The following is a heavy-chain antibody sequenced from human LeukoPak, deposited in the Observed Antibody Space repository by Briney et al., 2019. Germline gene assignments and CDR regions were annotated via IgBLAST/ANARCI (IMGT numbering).Heavy chain of an antibody. D-gene: IGHD2-21*02. Sequence: ASVKVSCKASGNTFSIYYIHWVRQAPGQGLEWMGWINTDRGGTNYAQKFQGRVTMTRDTAISTDYMELTRLGSDDTAVYFCARDSCGADCYSYYYYGMDVWGQGTTVTVSS. CDR2: INTDRGGT. CDR1: GNTFSIYY. V-gene: IGHV1-2*02. J-gene: IGHJ6*02. CDR3: ARDSCGADCYSYYYYGMDV.